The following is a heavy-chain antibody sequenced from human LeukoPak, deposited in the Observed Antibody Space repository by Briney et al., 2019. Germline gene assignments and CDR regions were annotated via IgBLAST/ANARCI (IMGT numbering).Heavy chain of an antibody. J-gene: IGHJ3*02. D-gene: IGHD3-22*01. CDR2: IYYGGST. V-gene: IGHV4-39*07. Sequence: SETLSLTCSVSGGSISSSSYYWGWIRQPPGKGLEWIGSIYYGGSTNYNPSLKSRVTISVDTSKNQFSLKLSSVTAADTAVYYCARDDYASSGYAIWGQGTMVTVSS. CDR1: GGSISSSSYY. CDR3: ARDDYASSGYAI.